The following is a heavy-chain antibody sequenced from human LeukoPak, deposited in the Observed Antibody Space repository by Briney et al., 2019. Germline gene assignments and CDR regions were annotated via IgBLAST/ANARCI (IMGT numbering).Heavy chain of an antibody. V-gene: IGHV2-5*01. Sequence: SGPTLVKPTQTLTLTCTFSGFSLSTSGVGVGWIRQPPGKALEWLALIYWNDDKRYSPSLKSRLTITKDTSKNQVVLTMTNMDPVDTATYYCAHPRGPLDYSGTFFDYWGQGTLVTVSS. CDR3: AHPRGPLDYSGTFFDY. CDR1: GFSLSTSGVG. D-gene: IGHD1-14*01. CDR2: IYWNDDK. J-gene: IGHJ4*02.